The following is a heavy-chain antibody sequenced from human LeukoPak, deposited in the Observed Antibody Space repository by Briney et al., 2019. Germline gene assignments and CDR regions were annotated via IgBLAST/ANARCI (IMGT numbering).Heavy chain of an antibody. V-gene: IGHV3-23*01. CDR2: ISGSGGST. CDR1: GFTFSSYA. CDR3: AKPPEVQLEFSPYYYMDV. Sequence: PGGSLRLSCAASGFTFSSYAMSWVRQAPGKGLEWVSAISGSGGSTYYADSVKGRFTISRDNSKNTLYLQMNSLRAEDTAVYYCAKPPEVQLEFSPYYYMDVWGKGTTVTVSS. J-gene: IGHJ6*03. D-gene: IGHD1-1*01.